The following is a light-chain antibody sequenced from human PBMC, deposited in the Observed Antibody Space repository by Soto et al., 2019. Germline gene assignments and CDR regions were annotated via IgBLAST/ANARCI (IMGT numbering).Light chain of an antibody. CDR2: KVS. J-gene: IGKJ2*01. Sequence: DVVMTQSPLSLPVTLGQSASVSCRSSESVLYRDGNSYLSWFQQRPGQSPRRIIYKVSNRDSGVTDRFSGSGSDTDFTLKISRVEAEDVGVYYCMQGTYWPYTFGQGTQLEIK. V-gene: IGKV2-30*01. CDR1: ESVLYRDGNSY. CDR3: MQGTYWPYT.